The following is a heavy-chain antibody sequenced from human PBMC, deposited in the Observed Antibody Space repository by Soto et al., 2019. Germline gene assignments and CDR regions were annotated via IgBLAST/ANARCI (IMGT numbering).Heavy chain of an antibody. CDR3: ARGKAPLEDY. Sequence: QVQLQESGPGLVKPSGTLSLTCAVSGGSISNSDWWSWVRQPPGKGREWIGEILHSGSTNYNPSLKSRVTISVDKPKSQFSLKLSSVTAADTAVYYCARGKAPLEDYWGQGTLVTVSS. V-gene: IGHV4-4*02. J-gene: IGHJ4*02. CDR1: GGSISNSDW. CDR2: ILHSGST. D-gene: IGHD1-1*01.